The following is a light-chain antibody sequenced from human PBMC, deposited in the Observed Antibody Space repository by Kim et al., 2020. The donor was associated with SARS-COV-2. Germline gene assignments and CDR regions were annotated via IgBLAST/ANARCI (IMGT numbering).Light chain of an antibody. CDR3: QQYLSYPYT. CDR1: ESCRIL. Sequence: SIGNRVHIPCRAIESCRILLAWRQQRPGKTPKPVIYEASRLQSEVPSRFSGSGSGTEFTLTISSLQPDDFATYFCQQYLSYPYTFGQGTKLEI. J-gene: IGKJ2*01. V-gene: IGKV1-5*03. CDR2: EAS.